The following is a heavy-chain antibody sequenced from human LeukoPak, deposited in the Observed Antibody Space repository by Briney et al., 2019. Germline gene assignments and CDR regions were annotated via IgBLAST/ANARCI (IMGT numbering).Heavy chain of an antibody. V-gene: IGHV3-30*18. D-gene: IGHD4-17*01. CDR3: AKDLGGVTIA. J-gene: IGHJ5*02. CDR2: ISYDGSNK. Sequence: PGRSLRLSCAASGFTFSSYGMPWVRQAPGKGLEWVAVISYDGSNKYYADSVKGRFTISRDNSKNTLYLQMNSLRAEDTAVYYCAKDLGGVTIAWGQGTLVTVSS. CDR1: GFTFSSYG.